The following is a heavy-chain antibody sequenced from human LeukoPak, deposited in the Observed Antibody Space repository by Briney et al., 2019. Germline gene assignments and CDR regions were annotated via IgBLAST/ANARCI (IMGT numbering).Heavy chain of an antibody. CDR1: GGSISSYY. CDR3: AVRMWVAGTPFDP. D-gene: IGHD6-19*01. CDR2: IYYSGST. J-gene: IGHJ5*02. V-gene: IGHV4-59*04. Sequence: SETLSLTCTVSGGSISSYYWSWIRQPPGKGLEWIGSIYYSGSTYYNPSLKSRVTISVDTSKNQFSLKLSSVTAADTAVYYCAVRMWVAGTPFDPWGQGTLVTVSS.